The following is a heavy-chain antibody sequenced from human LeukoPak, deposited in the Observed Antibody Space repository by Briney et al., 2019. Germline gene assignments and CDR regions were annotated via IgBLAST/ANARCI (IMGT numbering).Heavy chain of an antibody. D-gene: IGHD1-20*01. CDR3: ARTGYLHTGNWNPFDY. V-gene: IGHV3-30*04. CDR1: GFTFSSYA. Sequence: PGGSLRLSCAASGFTFSSYAMHWVRQAPGKGLEWVALISYDGSNKYYADSVKGRFTISRDNSKNTLYLQMNSLRAEDTAVYYCARTGYLHTGNWNPFDYWGQGTLVTVSS. J-gene: IGHJ4*02. CDR2: ISYDGSNK.